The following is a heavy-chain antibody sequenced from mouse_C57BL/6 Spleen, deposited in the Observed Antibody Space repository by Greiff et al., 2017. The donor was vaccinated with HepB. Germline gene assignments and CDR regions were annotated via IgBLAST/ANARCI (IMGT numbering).Heavy chain of an antibody. V-gene: IGHV1-43*01. Sequence: VQLKESGPELVKPGASVKISCKASGYSFTGYYMHWVKQSSEKSLEWIGEINPSTGGTSYNQKFKGKATLTVDKSSSTAYMQLKSLTSEDSAVYYCARERDYFAYWGQGTLVTVSA. CDR2: INPSTGGT. D-gene: IGHD2-4*01. CDR3: ARERDYFAY. CDR1: GYSFTGYY. J-gene: IGHJ3*01.